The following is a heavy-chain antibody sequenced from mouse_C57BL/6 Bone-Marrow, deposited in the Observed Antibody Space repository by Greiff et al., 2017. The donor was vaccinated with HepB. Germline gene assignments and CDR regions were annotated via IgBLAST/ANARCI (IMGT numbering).Heavy chain of an antibody. J-gene: IGHJ2*01. CDR2: IHPNSGST. Sequence: VQLQESGAELVKPGASVKLSCKASGYTFTSYWMHWVKQRPGQGLEWIGMIHPNSGSTNYNEKFKSKATLTVDKSSSTAYMQLSRLTSEDSAVSYCSRGYGSTLWCQGTTLTVSS. CDR1: GYTFTSYW. CDR3: SRGYGSTL. V-gene: IGHV1-64*01. D-gene: IGHD1-1*01.